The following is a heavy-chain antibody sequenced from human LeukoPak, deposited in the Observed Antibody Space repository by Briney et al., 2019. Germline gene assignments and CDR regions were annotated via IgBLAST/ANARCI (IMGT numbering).Heavy chain of an antibody. CDR2: FYSDALDGIT. Sequence: PGGSLRLSCAASGFTFSTYKMNWVRQAPGKGLEWVSNFYSDALDGITNYADSVKGRFTISRDNSQNTLYLQMNSLRVEDTATYYCAREIGGGHHYFEHWGQGTVVTVSS. J-gene: IGHJ4*02. V-gene: IGHV3-53*01. D-gene: IGHD1-26*01. CDR1: GFTFSTYK. CDR3: AREIGGGHHYFEH.